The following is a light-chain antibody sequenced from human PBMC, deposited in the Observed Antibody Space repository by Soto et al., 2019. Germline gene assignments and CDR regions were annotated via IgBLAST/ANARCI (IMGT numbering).Light chain of an antibody. Sequence: DIQMTQSPSSLSASIGDSVTITCRASQTIIGYLNWYQQKPGKAPRLLINAASNLQSGVPSRFRGSGSETDFTLTISRLEPEDFAVYYCQQCGSTRWTFGQGTKVDIK. CDR3: QQCGSTRWT. J-gene: IGKJ1*01. V-gene: IGKV1-39*01. CDR2: AAS. CDR1: QTIIGY.